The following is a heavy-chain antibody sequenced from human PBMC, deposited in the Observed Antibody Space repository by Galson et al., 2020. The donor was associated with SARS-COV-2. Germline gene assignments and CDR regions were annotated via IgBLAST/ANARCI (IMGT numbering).Heavy chain of an antibody. J-gene: IGHJ4*02. CDR1: GFTFSSYG. V-gene: IGHV3-30*02. D-gene: IGHD3-22*01. CDR3: AKEEHYYDSSGYYPGGY. CDR2: IRYDGSNK. Sequence: GGSLRLSCAASGFTFSSYGMHWVRQAPGKGLEWVAFIRYDGSNKYYADSVKGRFTISRDNSKNTLYLQMNSLRAEDTAVYYCAKEEHYYDSSGYYPGGYWGQGTLVTVSS.